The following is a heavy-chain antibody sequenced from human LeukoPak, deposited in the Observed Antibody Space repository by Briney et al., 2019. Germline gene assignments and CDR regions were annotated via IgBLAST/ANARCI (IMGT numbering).Heavy chain of an antibody. Sequence: PSETLSLTCTVSGGSISRSTNYYWGWIRQPPGEGLECIGYIYYSGSTNYNPSLKSRVTLSIDTSKNQFSLKLTPVTAADTAVYYCAREGVAGGSGSNYYYYGVDVWGQGTTVTVSS. J-gene: IGHJ6*02. CDR1: GGSISRSTNYY. V-gene: IGHV4-61*05. CDR2: IYYSGST. CDR3: AREGVAGGSGSNYYYYGVDV. D-gene: IGHD3-10*01.